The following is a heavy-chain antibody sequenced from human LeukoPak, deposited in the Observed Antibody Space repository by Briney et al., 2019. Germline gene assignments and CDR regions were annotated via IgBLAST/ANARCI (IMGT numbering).Heavy chain of an antibody. CDR2: IYHSGST. Sequence: SETLSLTCTVSGGSISSYYWSWIRQPPGKGLEWIGYIYHSGSTYYNPSLKSRVTISVDRSKNQFSLKLSSVTAADTAVYYCARDSGGYGDYGGFDYWGQGTLVTVSS. V-gene: IGHV4-59*12. CDR1: GGSISSYY. D-gene: IGHD4-17*01. J-gene: IGHJ4*02. CDR3: ARDSGGYGDYGGFDY.